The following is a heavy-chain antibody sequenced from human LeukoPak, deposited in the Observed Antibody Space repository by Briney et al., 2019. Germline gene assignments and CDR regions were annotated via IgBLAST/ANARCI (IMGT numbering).Heavy chain of an antibody. CDR1: GYTFTGYY. CDR2: INPNSGGT. V-gene: IGHV1-2*02. Sequence: ASVKVSCKASGYTFTGYYMHWVRQAAGQGLEWMGWINPNSGGTNYAQKFQGRVTMTRDTSISTAYMELSRLRSDDTAVYYCARVGFLRAVAGQFDYWGQGTLVTVSS. D-gene: IGHD6-19*01. CDR3: ARVGFLRAVAGQFDY. J-gene: IGHJ4*02.